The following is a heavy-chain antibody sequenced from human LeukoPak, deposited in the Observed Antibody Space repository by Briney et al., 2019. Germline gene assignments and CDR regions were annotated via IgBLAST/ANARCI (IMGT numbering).Heavy chain of an antibody. CDR2: IYSGGST. V-gene: IGHV3-66*01. CDR1: GLTVSSNY. J-gene: IGHJ4*02. CDR3: ATENVYDSSGYSFDY. D-gene: IGHD3-22*01. Sequence: GGSLRLSCAASGLTVSSNYMSWVRQAPGKGLEWVSVIYSGGSTYYADSVKGRFTISRDNSKNTLYLQMNSLRAEDTAVYYCATENVYDSSGYSFDYWGQGTLVTVSS.